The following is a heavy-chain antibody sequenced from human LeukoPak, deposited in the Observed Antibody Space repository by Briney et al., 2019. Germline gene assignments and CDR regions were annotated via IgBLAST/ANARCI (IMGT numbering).Heavy chain of an antibody. CDR1: GGSISSGGYY. CDR2: IYYSGST. J-gene: IGHJ4*02. Sequence: PSETLSLTCTVSGGSISSGGYYWSWIRQHPGKGLEWIGYIYYSGSTYYNPSLKSRVTISVDTSKNQFSLKLSSVTAADTAVYYCARGLGSSGWYVDYWGQGTLVTVSS. CDR3: ARGLGSSGWYVDY. V-gene: IGHV4-31*03. D-gene: IGHD6-19*01.